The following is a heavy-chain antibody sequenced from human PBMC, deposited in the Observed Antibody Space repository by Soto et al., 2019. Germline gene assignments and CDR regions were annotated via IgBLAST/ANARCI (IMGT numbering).Heavy chain of an antibody. D-gene: IGHD1-1*01. CDR3: ARRAETNGWNGFGADKYYFDF. CDR1: GYTFTSYG. J-gene: IGHJ4*02. Sequence: ASVKVSCKASGYTFTSYGISWVRQAPGQGLEWMGWISAYNGNTNYAQKLQGRVTVTSDTSINTVHMELNSLRSEDTAVYYCARRAETNGWNGFGADKYYFDFWGQGTLVTVSS. V-gene: IGHV1-18*01. CDR2: ISAYNGNT.